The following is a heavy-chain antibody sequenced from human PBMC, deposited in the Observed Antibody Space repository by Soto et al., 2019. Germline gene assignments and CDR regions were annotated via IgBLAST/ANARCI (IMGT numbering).Heavy chain of an antibody. J-gene: IGHJ4*02. CDR2: ISAYNGNT. D-gene: IGHD1-7*01. CDR1: GYTFTSYG. V-gene: IGHV1-18*01. Sequence: SVKVSCKASGYTFTSYGISWVRQAPGQGLEWMGWISAYNGNTNYAQKLQGRVTVTTDTSTSTVYMELRSLRSDDTAVYYCARDNLINWNYPNRFFDYWGQGTLVTSPQ. CDR3: ARDNLINWNYPNRFFDY.